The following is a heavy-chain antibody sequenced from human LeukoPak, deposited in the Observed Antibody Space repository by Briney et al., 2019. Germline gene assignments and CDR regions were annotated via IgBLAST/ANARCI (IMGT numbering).Heavy chain of an antibody. CDR1: GLMFTTSG. CDR3: ARESGAAKIGQMLNY. CDR2: IQYDGSEI. J-gene: IGHJ4*02. Sequence: GGSLRPSCAASGLMFTTSGMHWVRQAPGKGLEWAPFIQYDGSEIYYADSLKGRFTISRDNSKNTLYLQMNSLRAEDTAVFYCARESGAAKIGQMLNYWGQGTLVTVSS. V-gene: IGHV3-30*02. D-gene: IGHD3-10*02.